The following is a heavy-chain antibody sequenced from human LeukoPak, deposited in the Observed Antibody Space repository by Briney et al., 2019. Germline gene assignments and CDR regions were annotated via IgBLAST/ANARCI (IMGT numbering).Heavy chain of an antibody. J-gene: IGHJ6*02. CDR1: GGTFSSYA. Sequence: WVKVSCKASGGTFSSYAISWVRQAPGQGLEWIGRIIPILGIANYAQKFQGRVTITADKSTSTAYMELSSLRSEDTAVYYCAVVPAATDYYGMDVWGQGTTVTVSS. CDR3: AVVPAATDYYGMDV. CDR2: IIPILGIA. D-gene: IGHD2-2*01. V-gene: IGHV1-69*04.